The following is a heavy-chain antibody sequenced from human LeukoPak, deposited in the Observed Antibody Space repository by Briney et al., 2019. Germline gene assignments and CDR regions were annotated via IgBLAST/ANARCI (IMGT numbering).Heavy chain of an antibody. CDR3: ARDGWFYDSSGANWFDP. CDR2: IIPIFGTA. J-gene: IGHJ5*02. CDR1: GGTFSSYA. Sequence: ASVKVSCKASGGTFSSYAISWVRQAPGQGLEWMGGIIPIFGTANYAQKFQGRVTITADESTSTAYMELSSLRSEDTAVYYCARDGWFYDSSGANWFDPWGQGTLVTVSS. D-gene: IGHD3-22*01. V-gene: IGHV1-69*13.